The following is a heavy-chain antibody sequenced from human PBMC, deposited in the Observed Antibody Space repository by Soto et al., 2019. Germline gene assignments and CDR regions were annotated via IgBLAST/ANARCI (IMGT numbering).Heavy chain of an antibody. V-gene: IGHV3-33*01. D-gene: IGHD3-22*01. CDR2: IYYDGSKK. Sequence: QVQLVESGGGVVQPGRSLRLSCAASGFNFRSYGMHWVRQAPGKGLEWVAGIYYDGSKKYYADSAKGRFTISRDNSKNTLYLQMNSLRVEDTAVYYCATLGSYYGSYAAFDIWGQGTMVTVSS. J-gene: IGHJ3*02. CDR3: ATLGSYYGSYAAFDI. CDR1: GFNFRSYG.